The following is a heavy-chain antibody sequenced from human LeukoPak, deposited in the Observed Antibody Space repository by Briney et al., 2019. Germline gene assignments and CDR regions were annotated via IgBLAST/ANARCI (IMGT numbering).Heavy chain of an antibody. CDR3: ARDYYDSSGYNSPDAFDI. D-gene: IGHD3-22*01. V-gene: IGHV3-33*01. J-gene: IGHJ3*02. Sequence: GRSLRLSCAASGFTFSSYGMHWVRQAPGKGLEWVAVIWYDGSNKYYADSVKGRFTISRDNSKNTLYLQMNSLRAEDTAVYYCARDYYDSSGYNSPDAFDIWGQGTMVTVSS. CDR2: IWYDGSNK. CDR1: GFTFSSYG.